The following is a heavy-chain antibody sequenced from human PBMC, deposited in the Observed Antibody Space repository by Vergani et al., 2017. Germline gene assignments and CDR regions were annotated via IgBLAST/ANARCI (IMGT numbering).Heavy chain of an antibody. D-gene: IGHD3-3*01. V-gene: IGHV4-39*01. CDR1: GTSISGSSDY. J-gene: IGHJ4*02. CDR2: IFYTGTS. Sequence: QLQLQESGPGLLKPSETLSLTCSVSGTSISGSSDYWGWIRQPPGKGLEWIGSIFYTGTSYYKPSLESRATNSVDTSKNQFSLKLKSVTAADTAVYYCARQFWGVSGYRFDHWGQGTLVTVSS. CDR3: ARQFWGVSGYRFDH.